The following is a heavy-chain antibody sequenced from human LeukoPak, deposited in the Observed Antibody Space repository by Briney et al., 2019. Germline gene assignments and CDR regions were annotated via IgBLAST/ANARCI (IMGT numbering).Heavy chain of an antibody. J-gene: IGHJ6*02. Sequence: GGSLRLSCAASGFTFGSYAMHWVRQAPGKGLEWVAVISYDGSNKYYADSVKGRFTISRDNSKNTLYLQMNSLRAEDTAVYYCARDRDVLRFLEWLRSYYYYGMDVWGQGTTVTVSS. CDR2: ISYDGSNK. CDR1: GFTFGSYA. D-gene: IGHD3-3*01. V-gene: IGHV3-30*04. CDR3: ARDRDVLRFLEWLRSYYYYGMDV.